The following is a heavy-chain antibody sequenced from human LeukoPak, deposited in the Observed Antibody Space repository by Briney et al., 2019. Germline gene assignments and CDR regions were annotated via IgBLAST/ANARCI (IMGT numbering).Heavy chain of an antibody. V-gene: IGHV4-4*07. Sequence: SETLSLTCTVSGGSISSYYWSWFRQPAGKGLEWIGRIYVTGSTKYNPSLKSRVTMSGDTSKNQFSLRMSSVTAADTAIYYCARWGVQSAALDYWGQGMLVTVSS. D-gene: IGHD3-10*01. CDR2: IYVTGST. CDR3: ARWGVQSAALDY. J-gene: IGHJ4*02. CDR1: GGSISSYY.